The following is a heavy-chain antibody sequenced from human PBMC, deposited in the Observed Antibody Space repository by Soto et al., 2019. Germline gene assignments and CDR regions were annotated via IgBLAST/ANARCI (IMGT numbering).Heavy chain of an antibody. Sequence: ASVKVSCKASGGTFSSYAISWVRQAPGQGLEWMGWIIPIFGTANYAQKFQGRVTITADESTSTAYMELSSLRSEDTAVYYCAREDGITIFGPEGEHYYYGMDVWGQGTTVTVSS. D-gene: IGHD3-3*01. CDR1: GGTFSSYA. V-gene: IGHV1-69*13. J-gene: IGHJ6*02. CDR2: IIPIFGTA. CDR3: AREDGITIFGPEGEHYYYGMDV.